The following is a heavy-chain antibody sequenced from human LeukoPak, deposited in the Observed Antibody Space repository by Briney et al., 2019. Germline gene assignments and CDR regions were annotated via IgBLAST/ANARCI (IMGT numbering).Heavy chain of an antibody. CDR2: ISSSSSYI. V-gene: IGHV3-21*01. CDR3: AKGAADIVVVTSIYYFDY. CDR1: GFTFSSYS. J-gene: IGHJ4*02. D-gene: IGHD2-2*01. Sequence: GGSLRLSCAASGFTFSSYSMNWVRQAPGKGLEWVSSISSSSSYIYYADSVKGRFTISRDNAKNSLYLQMNSLRAEDTAVYYCAKGAADIVVVTSIYYFDYWGQGTLVTVSS.